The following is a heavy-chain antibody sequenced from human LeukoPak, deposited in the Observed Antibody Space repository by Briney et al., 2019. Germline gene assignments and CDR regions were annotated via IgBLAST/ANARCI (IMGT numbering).Heavy chain of an antibody. CDR2: INGDGTTT. Sequence: GGSLRLSCAASGFTFNKYWMHWVRHVPGKGLVGVSRINGDGTTTSYADSVKGGFTMSSDYAKNTLYLQMSGLRVEDTAVYYCATGNYYDSRGYYTFGHWGQGTLVTVSS. J-gene: IGHJ4*02. D-gene: IGHD3-22*01. CDR1: GFTFNKYW. CDR3: ATGNYYDSRGYYTFGH. V-gene: IGHV3-74*01.